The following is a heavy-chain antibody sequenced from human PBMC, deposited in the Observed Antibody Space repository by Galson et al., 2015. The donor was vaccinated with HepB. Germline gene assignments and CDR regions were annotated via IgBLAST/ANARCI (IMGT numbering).Heavy chain of an antibody. Sequence: SVKVSCKASGGTFSSYTISWVRQAPGQGLEWMGRIIPILGIANYAQKFQGRVTITADKSTSTAYMELSSLRSEDTAVYYCARVHDSSDYYYGMDVWGQGTTVTVSS. V-gene: IGHV1-69*02. J-gene: IGHJ6*02. CDR2: IIPILGIA. CDR3: ARVHDSSDYYYGMDV. CDR1: GGTFSSYT. D-gene: IGHD3-22*01.